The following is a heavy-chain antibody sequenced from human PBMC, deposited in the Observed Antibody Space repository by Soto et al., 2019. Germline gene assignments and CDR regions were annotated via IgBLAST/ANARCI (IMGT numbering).Heavy chain of an antibody. CDR3: ARDPLVLWGPGQYFQL. J-gene: IGHJ1*01. CDR2: ISSTGRYI. V-gene: IGHV3-21*01. CDR1: GFIFTDYS. D-gene: IGHD3-10*01. Sequence: LRPASAASGFIFTDYSVNWVRQPPGKGLEWVSSISSTGRYINYADSVKGRFTISRDNAKNSLYLQMDSLRAEDTSVYYCARDPLVLWGPGQYFQLRGQGTLGTVCS.